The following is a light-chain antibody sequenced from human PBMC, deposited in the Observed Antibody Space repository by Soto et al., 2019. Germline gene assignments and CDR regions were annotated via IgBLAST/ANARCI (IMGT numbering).Light chain of an antibody. CDR1: SSDVGAYTY. CDR2: DVT. CDR3: CSYAGGYTHV. J-gene: IGLJ1*01. V-gene: IGLV2-11*01. Sequence: SVLTQPRSVSGSPGQSVTISCTGTSSDVGAYTYVSWFQQHPGKAPKLIIYDVTKRPSGVPHHFSGSKSGNTASLTISGLQAEDEADYYCCSYAGGYTHVFGTGTKLAVL.